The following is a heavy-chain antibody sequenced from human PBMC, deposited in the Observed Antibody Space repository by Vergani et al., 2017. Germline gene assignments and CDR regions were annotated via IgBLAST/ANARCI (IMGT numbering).Heavy chain of an antibody. Sequence: QVTLRESGPALVKPTQTLTLTCTFSGFSLSTSGMCVSWIRQPPGKALEWLALIDWDDDKYYSTSLKTRLTISKDTSKNQVVLTMTNMDPVDTATYYCARAPTIAAAGPTLILFDYWGQGTLVTVSS. V-gene: IGHV2-70*01. J-gene: IGHJ4*02. CDR1: GFSLSTSGMC. CDR3: ARAPTIAAAGPTLILFDY. CDR2: IDWDDDK. D-gene: IGHD6-13*01.